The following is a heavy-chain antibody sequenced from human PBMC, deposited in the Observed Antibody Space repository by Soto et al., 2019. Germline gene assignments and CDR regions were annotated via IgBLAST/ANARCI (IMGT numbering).Heavy chain of an antibody. Sequence: SETQCVTCTVAGGSMISYYWSWIRQQPGKGLEWIGYIYYSGSTNYNPSLKSRVTMSVDTPKNQFSLKLSSVTAADTAVYYCARRGYGPGFPYYYGMDVWGQGTTVTVSS. CDR3: ARRGYGPGFPYYYGMDV. J-gene: IGHJ6*02. D-gene: IGHD3-10*01. V-gene: IGHV4-59*01. CDR1: GGSMISYY. CDR2: IYYSGST.